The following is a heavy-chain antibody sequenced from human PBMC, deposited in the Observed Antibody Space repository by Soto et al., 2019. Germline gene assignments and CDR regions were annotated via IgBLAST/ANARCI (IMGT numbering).Heavy chain of an antibody. CDR3: ARAGIQLWQRFFDY. Sequence: SETLSLTCTVSGGSISSGDYYWSWIRQPPGKGLEWIGYIYYRGSTYYNPSLKSRVSISVDTSKNQFSLKLSSVTAADTAVYYCARAGIQLWQRFFDYWGQGTLVTVPA. CDR1: GGSISSGDYY. J-gene: IGHJ4*02. D-gene: IGHD5-18*01. V-gene: IGHV4-30-4*01. CDR2: IYYRGST.